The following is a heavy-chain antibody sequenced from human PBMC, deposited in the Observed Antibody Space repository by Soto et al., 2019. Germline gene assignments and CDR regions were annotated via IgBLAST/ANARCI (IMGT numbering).Heavy chain of an antibody. CDR3: AKGVNTAMAPGFDY. CDR2: INGSGGST. Sequence: SCKASGYTFTSYDMHWVRQAPGQGLEWMGIINGSGGSTYYADSVKGRFTISRDNSKNTLSLQMNSLRAEDTAVYYCAKGVNTAMAPGFDYWGQGTLVTVSS. CDR1: GYTFTSYD. V-gene: IGHV3-23*01. D-gene: IGHD5-18*01. J-gene: IGHJ4*02.